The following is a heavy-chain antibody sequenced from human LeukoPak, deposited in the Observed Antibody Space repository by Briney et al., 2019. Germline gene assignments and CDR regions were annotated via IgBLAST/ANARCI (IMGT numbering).Heavy chain of an antibody. Sequence: SETLSLTCTVSGGSISSSSYYWGWIRQPPGKGLEWIGSIYYSGSTNYNPSLKSRVIILVDTSKNQFSLKLSSVTAADTAVYYCARQVAGPSSGWYYFDYWGQGTLVTVSS. D-gene: IGHD6-19*01. V-gene: IGHV4-39*07. CDR2: IYYSGST. CDR3: ARQVAGPSSGWYYFDY. J-gene: IGHJ4*02. CDR1: GGSISSSSYY.